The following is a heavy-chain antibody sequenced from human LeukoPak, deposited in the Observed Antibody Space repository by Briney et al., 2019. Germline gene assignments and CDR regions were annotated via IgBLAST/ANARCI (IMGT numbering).Heavy chain of an antibody. J-gene: IGHJ4*02. CDR3: ATRGYDSSGYYSVPFDY. Sequence: GESLKISCKGSGYSFTSFWVGWVRQMPGKGLEWMGIIYPGDSHTKYSPSFQGQVTISADKSISTAYLQWSSLEASDTAMYYCATRGYDSSGYYSVPFDYWGQGTLVTVSS. CDR1: GYSFTSFW. V-gene: IGHV5-51*01. CDR2: IYPGDSHT. D-gene: IGHD3-22*01.